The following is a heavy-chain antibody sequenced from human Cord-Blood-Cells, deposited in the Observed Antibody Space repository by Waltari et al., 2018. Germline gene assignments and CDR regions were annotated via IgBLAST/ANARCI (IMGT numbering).Heavy chain of an antibody. CDR2: IKPNSGGT. CDR1: GSTFTGYY. CDR3: ARSIRTVTIHY. D-gene: IGHD4-17*01. V-gene: IGHV1-2*02. J-gene: IGHJ4*02. Sequence: VQLVQSGAEAKKPAASVNVSCKGSGSTFTGYYMHWWRQAPGQGLEWMGWIKPNSGGTNYGQKFQGRVTMTRDTSISTAYMELSRLRSDDTAVYYCARSIRTVTIHYWGQGTLVTVSS.